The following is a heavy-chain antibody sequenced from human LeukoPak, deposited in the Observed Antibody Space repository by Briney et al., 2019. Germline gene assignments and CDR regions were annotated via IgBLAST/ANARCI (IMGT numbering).Heavy chain of an antibody. CDR3: ASAIPAADY. CDR1: GFTFSSYA. J-gene: IGHJ4*02. V-gene: IGHV3-30-3*01. Sequence: GGSLRLSCAASGFTFSSYAMHWVRQAPGKGLEWVAVISYDGSNKYYADSVKGRFTTSRDNSKNTLYLQTKSLRAEDTALYCCASAIPAADYWGQGTLVTVSS. CDR2: ISYDGSNK. D-gene: IGHD2-21*01.